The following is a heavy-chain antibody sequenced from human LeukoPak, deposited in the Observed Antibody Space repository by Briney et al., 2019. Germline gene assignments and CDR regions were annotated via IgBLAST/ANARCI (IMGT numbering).Heavy chain of an antibody. V-gene: IGHV4-59*08. CDR1: GGSNSSYY. J-gene: IGHJ6*02. CDR2: IYYSWST. D-gene: IGHD6-19*01. Sequence: PSATLPLTCTVSGGSNSSYYWSWLRKPPGKGLEWMGYIYYSWSTNYNPSLKSRVTISVDTSKNQFSLKLSSVTAADTAVYYCARHGAVAGTYYYYYGMDVWGQGSTVAVSS. CDR3: ARHGAVAGTYYYYYGMDV.